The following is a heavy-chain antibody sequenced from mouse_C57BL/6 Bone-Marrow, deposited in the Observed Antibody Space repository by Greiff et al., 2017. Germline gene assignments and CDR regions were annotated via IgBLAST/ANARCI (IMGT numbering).Heavy chain of an antibody. J-gene: IGHJ4*01. D-gene: IGHD2-4*01. V-gene: IGHV1-39*01. CDR1: GYSFTDYN. CDR2: LNPNYGTN. CDR3: SRGYDYDYAMDY. Sequence: VHVKQSGPELVKPGASVKISCKASGYSFTDYNMNWVKQSNGKSLEWIGVLNPNYGTNSYNQKFKGKAKLTVDQSSSTAYMQLNSLTSEDSAVYYCSRGYDYDYAMDYWGQGTSVTVSS.